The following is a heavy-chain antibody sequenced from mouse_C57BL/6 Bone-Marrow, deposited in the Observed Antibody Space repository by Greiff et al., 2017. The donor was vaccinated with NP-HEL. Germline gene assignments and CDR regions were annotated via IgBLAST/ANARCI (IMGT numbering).Heavy chain of an antibody. V-gene: IGHV10-3*01. CDR3: VRGITKVVGPYYYAMDY. Sequence: EVKVEESGGGLVQPKGSLKLSCAASGFTFNTYAMHWVRQAPGKGLEWVARIRSKSSNYATYYADSVEDRFTISRDDSQSMLYLQMNNLKTEDTAMYYCVRGITKVVGPYYYAMDYWGQGTSVTVSS. J-gene: IGHJ4*01. CDR1: GFTFNTYA. D-gene: IGHD1-1*01. CDR2: IRSKSSNYAT.